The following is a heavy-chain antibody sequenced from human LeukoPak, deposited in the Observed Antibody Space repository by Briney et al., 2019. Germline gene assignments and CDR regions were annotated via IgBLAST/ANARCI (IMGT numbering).Heavy chain of an antibody. CDR1: GFTFNTYN. Sequence: GGSLRLSCAVSGFTFNTYNMNWVRQAPGKGLEWVSSISSSGSFRYFADSVKGRFTISKDNAKNLLLLQMNILRVDDTAVYYCARGTWDYWGQGTLVTVSS. V-gene: IGHV3-21*01. CDR3: ARGTWDY. D-gene: IGHD1-14*01. CDR2: ISSSGSFR. J-gene: IGHJ4*02.